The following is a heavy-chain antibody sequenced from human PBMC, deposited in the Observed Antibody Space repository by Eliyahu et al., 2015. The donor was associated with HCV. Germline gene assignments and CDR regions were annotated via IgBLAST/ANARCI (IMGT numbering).Heavy chain of an antibody. J-gene: IGHJ4*02. CDR1: GGSFSGYY. CDR3: ARASVFGLLWFRELLYDY. D-gene: IGHD3-10*01. CDR2: INHSGST. V-gene: IGHV4-34*01. Sequence: QVQLQQWGAGLLKPSETLSLTCAVYGGSFSGYYWSWIRQPPGKGLEWIGEINHSGSTNYNPSLKSRVTISVDTSKNQFSLKLSSVTAADTAVYYCARASVFGLLWFRELLYDYWGQGTLVTVSS.